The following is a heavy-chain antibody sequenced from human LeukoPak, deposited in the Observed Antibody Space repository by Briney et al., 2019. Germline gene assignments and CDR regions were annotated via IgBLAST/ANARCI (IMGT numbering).Heavy chain of an antibody. Sequence: GSLRLSCAASGFTFSSYGMHWVRQAPGKGLEWVGIMSNSGENTFYGEAVKGRFTISRDNSQNTLYLQMNSLRPEDTAVYYCAKGGASVTRYVDYWGQGTLVTVSS. V-gene: IGHV3-30*18. CDR3: AKGGASVTRYVDY. CDR2: MSNSGENT. J-gene: IGHJ4*02. D-gene: IGHD4-17*01. CDR1: GFTFSSYG.